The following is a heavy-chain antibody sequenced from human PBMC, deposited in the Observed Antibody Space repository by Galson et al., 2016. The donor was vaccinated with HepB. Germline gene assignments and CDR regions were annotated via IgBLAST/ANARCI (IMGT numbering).Heavy chain of an antibody. CDR1: GFIFSTYA. Sequence: SLRLSCAASGFIFSTYAMSWVRQAPGKGLEWVSAISGSGDRTYYADPVKGRFTISRDKSKNTLYLQMNSLRGEDTAVYYCAKGRADLTDYYYYGMDVGGHGTTVTVSS. D-gene: IGHD4/OR15-4a*01. J-gene: IGHJ6*02. CDR2: ISGSGDRT. CDR3: AKGRADLTDYYYYGMDV. V-gene: IGHV3-23*01.